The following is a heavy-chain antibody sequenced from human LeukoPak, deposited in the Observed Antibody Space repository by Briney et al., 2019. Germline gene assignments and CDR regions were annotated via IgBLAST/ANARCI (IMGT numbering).Heavy chain of an antibody. V-gene: IGHV4-39*01. CDR3: ARRGDSYGLFDY. CDR2: IYYRGIT. Sequence: SSETLSLTCTVSGGSISNRNYYWGWIRQPPGKGLELIGHIYYRGITYYNPSLKSRVTISIDTSKNQFSLKVNPVTAADTAVYYCARRGDSYGLFDYWGQGTLVTVSS. J-gene: IGHJ4*02. D-gene: IGHD5-18*01. CDR1: GGSISNRNYY.